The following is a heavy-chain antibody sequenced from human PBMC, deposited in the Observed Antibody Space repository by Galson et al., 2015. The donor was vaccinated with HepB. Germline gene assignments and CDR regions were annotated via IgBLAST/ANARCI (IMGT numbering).Heavy chain of an antibody. J-gene: IGHJ4*02. CDR2: INHSGST. V-gene: IGHV4-34*01. CDR3: ARGMRGGDSTDY. CDR1: GGSFSGYY. D-gene: IGHD2-21*02. Sequence: TLSLTCAVYGGSFSGYYWSWIRQPPGKGLEWIGEINHSGSTNYNPSLKSRVTISVDTSKNQFSLMLNSVTAADTAVYYCARGMRGGDSTDYWGQGTLVTVSS.